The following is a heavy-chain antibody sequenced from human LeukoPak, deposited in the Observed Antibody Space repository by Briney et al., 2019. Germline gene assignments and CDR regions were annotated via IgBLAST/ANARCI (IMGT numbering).Heavy chain of an antibody. J-gene: IGHJ4*02. D-gene: IGHD2-2*01. CDR2: IYYSGST. V-gene: IGHV4-39*01. CDR1: GDSISSNNYF. Sequence: SETLSLTCSVSGDSISSNNYFWGWIRQPPGKGLEWIGSIYYSGSTYYNPSLESRVTISVDTPKSQFSLKLSSVTAADTAVFFCARHRWGYCSGTSCSHYYFDYWGQGTLVTVFS. CDR3: ARHRWGYCSGTSCSHYYFDY.